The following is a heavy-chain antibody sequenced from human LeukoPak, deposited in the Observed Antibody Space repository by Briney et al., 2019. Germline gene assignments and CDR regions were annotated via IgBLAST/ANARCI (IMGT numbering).Heavy chain of an antibody. CDR1: GFTFSSYS. CDR2: ISSSSSNI. Sequence: GGSLRLSCAVSGFTFSSYSMNWVRQAPGKGLEWVTSISSSSSNIYYADSVKGRFTISRDNAKNSLYLQMNSLRAEDTAVYYCARDVSYCSSTSCYGYYYYGMDVWGQGTTVTVSS. D-gene: IGHD2-2*01. V-gene: IGHV3-21*01. J-gene: IGHJ6*02. CDR3: ARDVSYCSSTSCYGYYYYGMDV.